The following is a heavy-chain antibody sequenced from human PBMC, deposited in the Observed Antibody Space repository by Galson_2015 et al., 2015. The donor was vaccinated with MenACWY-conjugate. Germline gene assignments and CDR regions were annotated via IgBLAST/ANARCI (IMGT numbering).Heavy chain of an antibody. J-gene: IGHJ6*02. V-gene: IGHV3-30*04. CDR3: ARVAQWLVRFYYYYGMDV. CDR1: GFTFSSYA. Sequence: SLRLSCAASGFTFSSYAMHWVRQAPGKGLEWVAVISYDGSNKYYADSVKGRFTISRDNSKNTLYLQMNSLRAEDTAVYYCARVAQWLVRFYYYYGMDVWGQGTTVTVSS. D-gene: IGHD6-19*01. CDR2: ISYDGSNK.